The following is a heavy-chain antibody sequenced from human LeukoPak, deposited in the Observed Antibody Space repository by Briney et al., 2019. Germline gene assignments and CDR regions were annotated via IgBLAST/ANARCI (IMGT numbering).Heavy chain of an antibody. V-gene: IGHV4-34*01. D-gene: IGHD3-3*01. Sequence: PSETLSLTCAVYGGSFSGYYWSWIPQPPGKGLEWIGEINHSGSTNSNPSLKSRVTISVDTPKNQFSLKLSSVTAADTAVYYCARVETAANPITIFGVFLPYYYYGMDVWGQGTTVTVSS. J-gene: IGHJ6*02. CDR2: INHSGST. CDR1: GGSFSGYY. CDR3: ARVETAANPITIFGVFLPYYYYGMDV.